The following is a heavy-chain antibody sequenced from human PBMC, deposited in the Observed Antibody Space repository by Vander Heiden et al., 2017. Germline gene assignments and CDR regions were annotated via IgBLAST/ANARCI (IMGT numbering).Heavy chain of an antibody. CDR2: ISSSSMYI. CDR3: ARDGAYADWFDP. V-gene: IGHV3-21*01. Sequence: EVQLVESGGGLVKPGGSLRLSCAASGFTFRSYSINWVRQAPGKGLEWVSSISSSSMYISYADSVKGRFTISRDNAKNSLYLQMNSLRAEDTAVYYCARDGAYADWFDPWGQGTLVTVSS. D-gene: IGHD2-2*01. J-gene: IGHJ5*02. CDR1: GFTFRSYS.